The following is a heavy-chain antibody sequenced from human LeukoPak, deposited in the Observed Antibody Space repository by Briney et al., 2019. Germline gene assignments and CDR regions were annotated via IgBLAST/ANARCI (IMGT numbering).Heavy chain of an antibody. CDR2: ISGYNGNT. D-gene: IGHD1-14*01. Sequence: ASVKVSCKTSGYSFTSHDISWVRQAPGQGLEWMGWISGYNGNTNYAQKFQGRVTMTTDASTRTAHMEVRGLRSDDTAVYYCARGGWTTGMDYWGQGTLVTVSS. V-gene: IGHV1-18*01. CDR3: ARGGWTTGMDY. CDR1: GYSFTSHD. J-gene: IGHJ4*02.